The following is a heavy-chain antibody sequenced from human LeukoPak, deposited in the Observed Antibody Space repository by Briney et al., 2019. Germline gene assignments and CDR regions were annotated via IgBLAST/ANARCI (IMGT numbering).Heavy chain of an antibody. J-gene: IGHJ5*02. Sequence: EASVKVYCKASGYTFTGYYMHWVRQAPGQGLEWMGWINPNSGGTNYAQKFQGRVTMTRDTSISTAYMELSRLRSDDTAVYYCARDAGYCSSTSCQGGWFDPWGQGTLVTVSS. D-gene: IGHD2-2*01. CDR1: GYTFTGYY. V-gene: IGHV1-2*02. CDR2: INPNSGGT. CDR3: ARDAGYCSSTSCQGGWFDP.